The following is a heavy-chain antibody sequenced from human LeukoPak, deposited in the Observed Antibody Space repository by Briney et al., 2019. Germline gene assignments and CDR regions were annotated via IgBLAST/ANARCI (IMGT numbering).Heavy chain of an antibody. CDR2: IIPIFGTA. CDR1: GGTFSSYA. D-gene: IGHD2-15*01. CDR3: ARDPIPPYCSGGSCYSINYFDY. Sequence: SAKVSCKASGGTFSSYAISWVRQAPGQGLEWMGRIIPIFGTANYAQKFQGRVTITTDESTSTAYMELRSLRSEDTAVYYCARDPIPPYCSGGSCYSINYFDYWGQGTLVTVSS. V-gene: IGHV1-69*05. J-gene: IGHJ4*02.